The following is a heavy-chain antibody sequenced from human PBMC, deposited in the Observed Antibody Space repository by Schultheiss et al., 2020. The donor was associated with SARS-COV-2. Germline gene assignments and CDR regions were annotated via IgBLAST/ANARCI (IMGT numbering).Heavy chain of an antibody. CDR2: IYTSGST. J-gene: IGHJ4*02. D-gene: IGHD3-3*01. V-gene: IGHV4-4*07. Sequence: SETLSLTCTVSGGSISSYYWSWIRQPAGKGLEWIGRIYTSGSTNYNPSLKSRVTMSVDTSKNQFSLKLSSVTAADTAVYYCARDGPLTIFGVVNLIDYWGQGTLVTVSS. CDR3: ARDGPLTIFGVVNLIDY. CDR1: GGSISSYY.